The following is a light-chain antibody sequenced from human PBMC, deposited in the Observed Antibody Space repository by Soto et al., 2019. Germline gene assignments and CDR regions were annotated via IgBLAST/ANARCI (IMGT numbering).Light chain of an antibody. Sequence: EIVLTQSPATLSLSPGERATLSCRASQSVSSYLAWYQQKPGQAPRLLIYDASNMATGIPARFSGSGSGTDFTLTISSLEPEDFAVYYCQQRSNWPPITLGQGTLLEIK. J-gene: IGKJ5*01. CDR2: DAS. V-gene: IGKV3-11*01. CDR3: QQRSNWPPIT. CDR1: QSVSSY.